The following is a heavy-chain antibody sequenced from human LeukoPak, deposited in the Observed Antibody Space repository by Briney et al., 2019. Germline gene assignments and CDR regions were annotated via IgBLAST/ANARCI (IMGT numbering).Heavy chain of an antibody. CDR2: ISWNSGSI. Sequence: GGSLRLSCAASGFTFDDYAMHWVRQAPGKGLEWVSGISWNSGSIGYADSVKGRFTISRDNAKNSLYLQMNSLRAEDTALYYCAKDIVPYCSSTSCPGRGMDVWGQGTTVTVSS. J-gene: IGHJ6*02. D-gene: IGHD2-2*01. CDR1: GFTFDDYA. CDR3: AKDIVPYCSSTSCPGRGMDV. V-gene: IGHV3-9*01.